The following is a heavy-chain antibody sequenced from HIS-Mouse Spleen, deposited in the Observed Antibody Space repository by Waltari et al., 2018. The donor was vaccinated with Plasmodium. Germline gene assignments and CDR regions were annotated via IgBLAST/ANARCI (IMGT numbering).Heavy chain of an antibody. CDR1: GFTFSSYW. V-gene: IGHV3-74*01. D-gene: IGHD6-13*01. CDR2: INSEGRST. CDR3: ARTIAVVGTGDALDI. Sequence: EVQLVESGGGLVQPGGSLRLSCAASGFTFSSYWMHWVRQAPGKGLVWVSSINSEGRSTRYAESVKGRFTISRDNAKNTLYLQMNSLRAEDTAVYYCARTIAVVGTGDALDIWGQGTMVTVSS. J-gene: IGHJ3*02.